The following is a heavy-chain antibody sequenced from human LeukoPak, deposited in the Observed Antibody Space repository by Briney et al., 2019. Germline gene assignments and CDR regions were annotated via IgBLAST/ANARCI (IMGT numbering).Heavy chain of an antibody. Sequence: GASVKVSCKASGYTFTGYYMHWVRQAPGQGLEWMGRINPNSGGTNYAQKFQSRVTMTRDTSISTAYMELSRLRSDDTAIYYCARDLGPVAVAGTFIDYWGQGTLVTVSS. CDR3: ARDLGPVAVAGTFIDY. D-gene: IGHD6-19*01. J-gene: IGHJ4*02. CDR2: INPNSGGT. CDR1: GYTFTGYY. V-gene: IGHV1-2*06.